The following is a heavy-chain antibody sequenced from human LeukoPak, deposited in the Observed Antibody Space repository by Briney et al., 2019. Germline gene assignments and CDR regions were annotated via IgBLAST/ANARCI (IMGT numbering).Heavy chain of an antibody. CDR1: GGSISSYY. CDR3: ARLRFGELYGFDP. Sequence: SETLSLTCTVSGGSISSYYWSWIRQPPGKGLEWIGYIYYSGSTNYSPSLKSRVTISVDTSKNQFSLKLSSVTAADTAVYYCARLRFGELYGFDPWGQGTLVTVSS. J-gene: IGHJ5*02. V-gene: IGHV4-59*08. D-gene: IGHD3-10*01. CDR2: IYYSGST.